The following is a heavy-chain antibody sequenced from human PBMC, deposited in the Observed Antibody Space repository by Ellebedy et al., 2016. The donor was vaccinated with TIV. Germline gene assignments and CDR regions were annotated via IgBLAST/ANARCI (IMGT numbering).Heavy chain of an antibody. D-gene: IGHD2-2*02. CDR3: AKDSVVVPAAILDY. CDR2: ISYDGSNK. Sequence: GESLKISXAASGFTFSSYWMSWVRQAPGKGLEWVAVISYDGSNKYYADSVKGRFTISRDNSKNTLYLQMNSLRAEDTAVYYCAKDSVVVPAAILDYWGQGTLVTVSS. V-gene: IGHV3-30*18. J-gene: IGHJ4*02. CDR1: GFTFSSYW.